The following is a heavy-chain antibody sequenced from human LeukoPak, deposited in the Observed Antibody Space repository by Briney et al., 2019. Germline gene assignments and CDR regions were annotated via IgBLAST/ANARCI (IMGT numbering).Heavy chain of an antibody. Sequence: GGSLRLSCAASGFTFSSYAMSWVRQAPEEGLEWVSTITTRIGSTYYADSVKGRFTISTDNTKNTLYLQMNSLRDEDTAVYYCAKEVSWRVAGTMGLDYWGQGTLVTVSS. CDR1: GFTFSSYA. CDR3: AKEVSWRVAGTMGLDY. D-gene: IGHD6-19*01. CDR2: ITTRIGST. J-gene: IGHJ4*02. V-gene: IGHV3-23*01.